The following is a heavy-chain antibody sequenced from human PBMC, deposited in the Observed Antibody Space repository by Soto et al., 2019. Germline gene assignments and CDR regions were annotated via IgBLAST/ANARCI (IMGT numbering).Heavy chain of an antibody. CDR3: ARGVYSNSYTNYYYGMDV. J-gene: IGHJ6*02. CDR2: INPNSGGT. Sequence: EASVKVSCKASGYTFTGYYMHWVRQAPGQGLEWMGWINPNSGGTNYAQKFQGWVTMTRDTSISTAYMELSRLRSDDTAVYYCARGVYSNSYTNYYYGMDVWGQGTTVTSP. CDR1: GYTFTGYY. V-gene: IGHV1-2*04. D-gene: IGHD4-4*01.